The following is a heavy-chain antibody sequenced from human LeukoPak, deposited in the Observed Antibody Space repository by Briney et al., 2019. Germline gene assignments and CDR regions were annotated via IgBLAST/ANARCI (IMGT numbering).Heavy chain of an antibody. V-gene: IGHV3-48*03. CDR2: ISSSGSTI. CDR1: GFTFSSYE. Sequence: PGGSLRLSCAASGFTFSSYEMNWVRQAPGKGLEWVSYISSSGSTIYYADSVKGRFTISRDNAKNSLYLQMNTLRAEDTAVYYLGGDCCGSGSLEQWGQGALVTVSS. J-gene: IGHJ4*02. CDR3: GGDCCGSGSLEQ. D-gene: IGHD3-10*01.